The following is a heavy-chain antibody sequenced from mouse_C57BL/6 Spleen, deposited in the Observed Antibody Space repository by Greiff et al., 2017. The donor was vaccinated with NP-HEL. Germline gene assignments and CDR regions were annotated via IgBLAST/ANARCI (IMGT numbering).Heavy chain of an antibody. CDR2: IDPEDGAT. CDR1: GFNIKDYY. Sequence: VQLQQSGAELVKPGASVKLSCTASGFNIKDYYMHWVKQRTEQGLEWIGRIDPEDGATKYAPKFQGKATITADTSSNTAYLHLSSLTSEDTAVYYCARFGYYGSSYFDYWGQGTTLTVSS. CDR3: ARFGYYGSSYFDY. V-gene: IGHV14-2*01. D-gene: IGHD1-1*01. J-gene: IGHJ2*01.